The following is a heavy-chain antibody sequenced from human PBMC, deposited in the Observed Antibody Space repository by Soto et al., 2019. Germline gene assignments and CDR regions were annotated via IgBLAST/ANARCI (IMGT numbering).Heavy chain of an antibody. CDR1: GYSFTSYW. CDR2: IYPGDSDT. J-gene: IGHJ4*02. D-gene: IGHD3-22*01. CDR3: ARGGGDSSGYYYEYYFDY. V-gene: IGHV5-51*01. Sequence: GESLKISCKGSGYSFTSYWIGWVRQMPGKGLEWMGIIYPGDSDTRYSPSFQGQVTISADKSISTAYLQWSSLKASDTAMYYCARGGGDSSGYYYEYYFDYWGQGPLVTVYS.